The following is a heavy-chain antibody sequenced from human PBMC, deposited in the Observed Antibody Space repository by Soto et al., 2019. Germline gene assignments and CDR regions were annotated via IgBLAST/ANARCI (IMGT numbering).Heavy chain of an antibody. J-gene: IGHJ3*02. V-gene: IGHV3-7*01. D-gene: IGHD3-10*01. CDR1: GFTFSRYW. CDR2: IKQDGSET. CDR3: ARGGYGSGSYYNHAFDI. Sequence: GGSLRLSCAASGFTFSRYWMSWVRQAPGKGLEWVANIKQDGSETYYVDSVKGRFTISRDNAKNSLYLKMNSLRAEDTAVYYCARGGYGSGSYYNHAFDIWGQGTMVTVSS.